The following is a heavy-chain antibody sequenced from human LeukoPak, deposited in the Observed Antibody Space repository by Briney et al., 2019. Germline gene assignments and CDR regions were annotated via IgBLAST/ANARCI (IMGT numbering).Heavy chain of an antibody. CDR1: GYTFSNYG. J-gene: IGHJ4*02. Sequence: ASVKVSCKASGYTFSNYGITWVRQAPGQGLEWMGWIGAYSGNTNYAQKLQDRVTMTTDTSTSTAYMELRSLTSDDTALYYCARGSDDFHYWGQGTLVTVSS. D-gene: IGHD2-15*01. CDR3: ARGSDDFHY. CDR2: IGAYSGNT. V-gene: IGHV1-18*01.